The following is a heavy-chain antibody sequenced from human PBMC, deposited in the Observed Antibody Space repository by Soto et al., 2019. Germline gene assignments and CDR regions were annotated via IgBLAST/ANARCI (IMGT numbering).Heavy chain of an antibody. D-gene: IGHD2-8*01. CDR3: ARGQPDIVLMVYATTDNWFDP. CDR1: GFTFSSYA. CDR2: VSGSGGST. Sequence: PGGSLRLSCAASGFTFSSYAMSWVRQAPGKGLEWVSSVSGSGGSTYYADSVKGRFTISRDNSKNTLYLQMNSLRAEDTAVYYCARGQPDIVLMVYATTDNWFDPWGQGTLVTVSS. V-gene: IGHV3-23*01. J-gene: IGHJ5*02.